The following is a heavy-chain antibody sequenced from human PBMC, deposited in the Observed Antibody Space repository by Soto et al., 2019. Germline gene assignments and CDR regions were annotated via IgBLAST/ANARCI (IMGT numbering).Heavy chain of an antibody. CDR2: IYYSGST. CDR1: GGSISSYY. V-gene: IGHV4-59*01. Sequence: PSETLSRTXTVSGGSISSYYWSWIRQPPGKGLEWIGYIYYSGSTNYNPSLKSRVTISVDTSKNQFSLKLSSVTAADTAVYYCARENYADAFDIWGQGTMVTVSS. J-gene: IGHJ3*02. CDR3: ARENYADAFDI. D-gene: IGHD2-2*01.